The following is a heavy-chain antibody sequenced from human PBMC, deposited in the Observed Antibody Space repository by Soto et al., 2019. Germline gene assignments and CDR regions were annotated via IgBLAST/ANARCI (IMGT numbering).Heavy chain of an antibody. Sequence: QVQLVESGGGVVQPGRSLRLSCAASGFTFSSYAMHWVRQAPGKGLEWVAIISYDGSNKYYADSVKGRFTISRDNSKNTLYLQMNSLRAEDTAVYYCARGGLRSLEWLAYGMDVWGQGTTVTVSS. J-gene: IGHJ6*02. CDR3: ARGGLRSLEWLAYGMDV. D-gene: IGHD3-3*01. CDR2: ISYDGSNK. CDR1: GFTFSSYA. V-gene: IGHV3-30-3*01.